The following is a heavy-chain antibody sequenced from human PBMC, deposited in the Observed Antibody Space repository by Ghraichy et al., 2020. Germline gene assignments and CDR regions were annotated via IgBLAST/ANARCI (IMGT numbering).Heavy chain of an antibody. V-gene: IGHV1-69*13. CDR3: ARGPYDFWSGYHEGGFFPLY. Sequence: SVKVSCKASGGTFSSYAISWVRQAPGQGLEWMGGIIPIFGTANYAQKFQGRVTITADESTSTAYMELSSLRSEDTAVYYCARGPYDFWSGYHEGGFFPLYWGQGTLVTVSS. CDR1: GGTFSSYA. CDR2: IIPIFGTA. D-gene: IGHD3-3*01. J-gene: IGHJ4*02.